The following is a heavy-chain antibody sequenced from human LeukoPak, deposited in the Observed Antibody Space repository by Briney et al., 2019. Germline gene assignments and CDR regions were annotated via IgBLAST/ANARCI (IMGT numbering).Heavy chain of an antibody. J-gene: IGHJ4*02. D-gene: IGHD4-17*01. V-gene: IGHV3-74*01. Sequence: ETLSLTCTVSGGSLSDYYWNWVRQAPGKGLVWVSRVNSDGSSTSYADSVKGRFTISRDNAKNTLYLQMNSLRAEDTAVYYCTRLTAVTLEFWGQGTLVTVSS. CDR2: VNSDGSST. CDR3: TRLTAVTLEF. CDR1: GGSLSDYY.